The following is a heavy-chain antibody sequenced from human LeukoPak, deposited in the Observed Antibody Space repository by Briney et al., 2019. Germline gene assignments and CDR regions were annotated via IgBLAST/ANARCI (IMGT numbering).Heavy chain of an antibody. Sequence: ASVKVSCKASGYTFTSFGITWVRQAPGQGLEWKGGISNFDAKTNYAQKFDGRVTMTTDSSTSTAYLELIRLKSDDTAVYYCARDLPFEGVLEWLLEYWGQGTLVTVSS. V-gene: IGHV1-18*04. D-gene: IGHD3-3*01. J-gene: IGHJ1*01. CDR3: ARDLPFEGVLEWLLEY. CDR1: GYTFTSFG. CDR2: ISNFDAKT.